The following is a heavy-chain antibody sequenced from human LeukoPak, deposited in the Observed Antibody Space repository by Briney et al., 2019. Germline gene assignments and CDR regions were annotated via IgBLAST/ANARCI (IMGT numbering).Heavy chain of an antibody. Sequence: KPSETLSLTCAVYGGSFSGYYWSWIRQPPGKGLEWIGEINHSGSTNYNPSLKSRVTISVDTSKNHFSLKLSSVTAADTAVYYCASITIFGVVPTTTWFDPWGQGTLVTVSS. CDR3: ASITIFGVVPTTTWFDP. D-gene: IGHD3-3*01. CDR1: GGSFSGYY. CDR2: INHSGST. V-gene: IGHV4-34*01. J-gene: IGHJ5*02.